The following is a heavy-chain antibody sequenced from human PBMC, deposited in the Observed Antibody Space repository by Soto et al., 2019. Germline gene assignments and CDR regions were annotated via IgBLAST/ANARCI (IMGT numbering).Heavy chain of an antibody. CDR2: INAGNGKT. D-gene: IGHD3-10*01. Sequence: ASVKVSCKASGYTFTDYAIHWVRQAPGQRLEWMGWINAGNGKTQYSQKFQGRVTLTRDTSASTAYMELSSLRSEDTAIYYCARDAGLYYGSGNFDFWGLGTLVTVSS. CDR1: GYTFTDYA. V-gene: IGHV1-3*01. J-gene: IGHJ4*02. CDR3: ARDAGLYYGSGNFDF.